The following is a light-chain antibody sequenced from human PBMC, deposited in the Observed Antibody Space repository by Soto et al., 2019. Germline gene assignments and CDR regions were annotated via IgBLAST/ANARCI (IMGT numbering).Light chain of an antibody. CDR3: QQYNDWLWT. CDR2: DAS. Sequence: ETMMTQSPDTLSVSLGERATLSCRASQSLRSSLAWYQQKPGQAPRLLIYDASTRATGIPARFSGSGSGTDFTLTISSLQSEDFAVYYCQQYNDWLWTFGQGTKVDIK. V-gene: IGKV3-15*01. CDR1: QSLRSS. J-gene: IGKJ1*01.